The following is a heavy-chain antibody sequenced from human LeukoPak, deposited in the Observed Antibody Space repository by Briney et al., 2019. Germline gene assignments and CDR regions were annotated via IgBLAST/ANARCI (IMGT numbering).Heavy chain of an antibody. CDR1: GFTFSSYS. V-gene: IGHV3-21*06. Sequence: PGGSLRLSCAASGFTFSSYSMNWVRQAPGKGLEWVSSISSSSGYIYYADSVRGRFTISRDNAENSMFLQMNSLRAEDTAVYYCARDYLDSSGYYKPSWNGFDMWGQGTMVTVSS. CDR2: ISSSSGYI. J-gene: IGHJ3*02. D-gene: IGHD3-22*01. CDR3: ARDYLDSSGYYKPSWNGFDM.